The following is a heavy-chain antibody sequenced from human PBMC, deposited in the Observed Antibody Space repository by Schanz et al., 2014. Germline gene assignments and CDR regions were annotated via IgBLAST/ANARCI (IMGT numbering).Heavy chain of an antibody. CDR3: AKGMGYCSGGTCYDYYYYGLDV. J-gene: IGHJ6*02. Sequence: EVQLVESGGGVVQPGRSLRLSCAAYGFTFNSYAMTWVRQAPGKGLEWVSSISHSGGSKYYADSVKGRFTISRDNSENTLYLQMNSLSADDTAVCYCAKGMGYCSGGTCYDYYYYGLDVWGRGTTVTVSS. D-gene: IGHD2-15*01. CDR1: GFTFNSYA. CDR2: ISHSGGSK. V-gene: IGHV3-23*04.